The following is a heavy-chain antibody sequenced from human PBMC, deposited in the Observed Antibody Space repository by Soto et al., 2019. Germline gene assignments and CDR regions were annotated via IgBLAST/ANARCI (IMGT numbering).Heavy chain of an antibody. CDR1: GYTFTNYG. Sequence: QVQLVQSGAEVKKPGASVKVSCKASGYTFTNYGITWLRQAPGQGPEWMGWISAYNGHTKYAQKLQGRVTMTTETSTSTAYMELTSLRSDDTALYYCARGDGNYFDYWGQGTVVTVSS. J-gene: IGHJ4*02. CDR2: ISAYNGHT. V-gene: IGHV1-18*01. D-gene: IGHD1-1*01. CDR3: ARGDGNYFDY.